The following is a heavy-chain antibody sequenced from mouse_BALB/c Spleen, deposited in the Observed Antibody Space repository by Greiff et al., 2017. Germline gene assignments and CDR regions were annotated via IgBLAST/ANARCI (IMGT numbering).Heavy chain of an antibody. CDR3: ARKKRYDGYAMDY. D-gene: IGHD2-14*01. CDR1: GFNIKDYY. Sequence: EVQLQQSGAELVRPGALVKLSCKASGFNIKDYYMHWVKQRPEQGLEWIGWIDPENGNTIYDPKFQGKASITADTSSNTAYLQLSSLTSEDTAAYYCARKKRYDGYAMDYWGQGTSVTVSS. CDR2: IDPENGNT. V-gene: IGHV14-1*02. J-gene: IGHJ4*01.